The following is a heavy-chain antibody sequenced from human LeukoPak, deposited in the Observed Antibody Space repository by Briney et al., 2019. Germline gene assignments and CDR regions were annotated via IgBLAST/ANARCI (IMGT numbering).Heavy chain of an antibody. Sequence: ASVKVSCKASGYTFTGYYMHWVRQAPGQGLEWMGWINPNSGGTNYAQKSQGRVTMTRDTSISTAYMELSRLRSDDTAVYYCARPNYDFWSGYPNWSDPWGQGTLVTVSS. D-gene: IGHD3-3*01. CDR3: ARPNYDFWSGYPNWSDP. V-gene: IGHV1-2*02. CDR1: GYTFTGYY. J-gene: IGHJ5*02. CDR2: INPNSGGT.